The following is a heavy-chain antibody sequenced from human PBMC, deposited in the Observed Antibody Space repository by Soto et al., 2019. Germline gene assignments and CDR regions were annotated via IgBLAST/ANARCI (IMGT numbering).Heavy chain of an antibody. V-gene: IGHV1-18*01. CDR3: ARNRSDLYGWLDP. CDR2: INPYIANA. CDR1: GYTFHDYS. D-gene: IGHD2-21*02. J-gene: IGHJ5*02. Sequence: QVQLVQSGAEVRKPGASVKVSCKASGYTFHDYSISWVRQAPGQGLEWMGWINPYIANAQYAQNLRGRVSMTADTSTHTAYMEVSNLRSYDTAVYYCARNRSDLYGWLDPWGQGTLVTVSS.